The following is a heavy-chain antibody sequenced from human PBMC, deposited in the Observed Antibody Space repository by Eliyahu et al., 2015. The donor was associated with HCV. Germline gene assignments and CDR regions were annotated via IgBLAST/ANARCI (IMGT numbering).Heavy chain of an antibody. V-gene: IGHV4-61*01. CDR1: GGSVGSGSYY. CDR3: ARLDTALDY. Sequence: QVQLQESGPGLVKPSETLSLTCXVSGGSVGSGSYYWTWIRQPPGKGLEWVGYIYYTGGTNYNPSLKSRVTISIDRSTNQFSLKLSSVTAADTAVYYCARLDTALDYWGQGSLVTVSS. D-gene: IGHD5-18*01. J-gene: IGHJ4*02. CDR2: IYYTGGT.